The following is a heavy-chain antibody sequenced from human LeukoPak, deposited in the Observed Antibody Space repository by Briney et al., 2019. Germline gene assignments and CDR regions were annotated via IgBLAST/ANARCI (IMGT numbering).Heavy chain of an antibody. CDR2: ISAYNGNT. V-gene: IGHV1-18*01. CDR1: GYTFTSYG. CDR3: ARRPLLWFGELFQYDY. Sequence: GASVKVSCKASGYTFTSYGISWVRQAPGQGLEWMGWISAYNGNTNYAQKLQGRVTMTTDTSTSTAYMELRSLRSDDTAVYYCARRPLLWFGELFQYDYWGQGTLVTVSS. D-gene: IGHD3-10*01. J-gene: IGHJ4*02.